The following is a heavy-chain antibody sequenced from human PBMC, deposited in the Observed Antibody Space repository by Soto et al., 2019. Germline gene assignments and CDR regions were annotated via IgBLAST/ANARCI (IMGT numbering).Heavy chain of an antibody. V-gene: IGHV4-31*03. CDR2: VYYSGSS. CDR1: GDSISGGASF. D-gene: IGHD2-2*01. J-gene: IGHJ5*02. Sequence: QVQLQESGPGLVKPSETLSLTCTVSGDSISGGASFWSWIRQPPGKGLEWIANVYYSGSSYYNPSLKSRLTISVDTTKNQFSLQLKSMTPADTAVYYCAKLSCTSSTCYFPGWFDPWGQGTLVTVSS. CDR3: AKLSCTSSTCYFPGWFDP.